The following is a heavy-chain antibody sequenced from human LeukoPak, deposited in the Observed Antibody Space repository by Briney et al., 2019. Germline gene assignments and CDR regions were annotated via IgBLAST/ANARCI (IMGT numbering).Heavy chain of an antibody. D-gene: IGHD3-22*01. V-gene: IGHV4-30-2*01. CDR3: ARLAYYDSSGSAGWFDP. J-gene: IGHJ5*02. Sequence: PSETLSLTCTVSGGSISSGGYYWSWIRQPPGKGLEWIGYIYHSGSTYYNPSLKSRVTISVDRSKNQFSLKLSSVTAADTAVYYCARLAYYDSSGSAGWFDPWGQGTLVTVSS. CDR1: GGSISSGGYY. CDR2: IYHSGST.